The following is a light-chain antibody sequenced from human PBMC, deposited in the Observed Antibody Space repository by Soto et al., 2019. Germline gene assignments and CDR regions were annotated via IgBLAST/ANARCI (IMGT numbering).Light chain of an antibody. CDR2: TAS. V-gene: IGKV1-5*03. J-gene: IGKJ2*01. Sequence: DIQMTQSPSTLSASVGDRVTITCRASQSISNWLAWYQQKPGIVPKLLIYTASSLESGVPSRFSGSGSGTEFNLTISSLQPDDFATYYCQQYNSYPYTFGQGTKLEIE. CDR3: QQYNSYPYT. CDR1: QSISNW.